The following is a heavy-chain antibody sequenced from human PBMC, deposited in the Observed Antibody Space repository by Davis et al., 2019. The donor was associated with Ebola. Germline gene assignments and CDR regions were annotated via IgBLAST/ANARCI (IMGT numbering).Heavy chain of an antibody. Sequence: SETLSLTCTVSGGSITGSDYFWGWIRQPPERELEWIGSTYYSGTTFYNPSLKIRLTMSVDTSKNEFSLKMSSVTAADTAVYYCARPHTSGWGDPFDVWGQGTMVIVSS. CDR3: ARPHTSGWGDPFDV. D-gene: IGHD6-19*01. J-gene: IGHJ3*01. CDR2: TYYSGTT. V-gene: IGHV4-39*01. CDR1: GGSITGSDYF.